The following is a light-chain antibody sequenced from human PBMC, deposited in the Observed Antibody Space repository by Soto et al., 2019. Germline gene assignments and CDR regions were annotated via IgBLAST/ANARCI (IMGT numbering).Light chain of an antibody. J-gene: IGLJ1*01. Sequence: QSALTQPASVSGSPGQSITISCTGTSSDVGGYNYVSWYQQHPGKAPKLVISDVANRPSGVSNRFSGSKSGNTASLTISGLQAEDEAEYYCSSYTSSTTVVFGTGTKVTVL. CDR3: SSYTSSTTVV. CDR2: DVA. V-gene: IGLV2-14*03. CDR1: SSDVGGYNY.